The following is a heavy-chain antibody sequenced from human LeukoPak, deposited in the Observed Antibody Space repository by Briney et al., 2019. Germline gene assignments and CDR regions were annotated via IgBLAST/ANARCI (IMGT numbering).Heavy chain of an antibody. D-gene: IGHD1-20*01. CDR2: IDPSDSYT. CDR3: ATQYNWKYYYYYGMDV. Sequence: GESLKISCKGSGYSFTSYWISWVRQMPGKGLERMGRIDPSDSYTNYSPSFQGHVTISADKSISTAYLQWSSLKASDTAMYYCATQYNWKYYYYYGMDVWGQGTTVTVSS. J-gene: IGHJ6*02. V-gene: IGHV5-10-1*01. CDR1: GYSFTSYW.